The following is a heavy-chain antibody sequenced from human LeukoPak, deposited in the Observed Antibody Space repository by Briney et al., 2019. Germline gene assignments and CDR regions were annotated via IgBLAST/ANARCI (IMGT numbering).Heavy chain of an antibody. CDR2: INSDGSWT. J-gene: IGHJ4*02. V-gene: IGHV3-74*01. Sequence: GGSLRLSCAASSNYWMHWVRQVPGKGLVWVSHINSDGSWTSYADSVKGRFTISKDNAKNTVYLQMNSLRAEDTAVYYCVSFYETYWGRGTLVTVSS. CDR3: VSFYETY. CDR1: SNYW. D-gene: IGHD2/OR15-2a*01.